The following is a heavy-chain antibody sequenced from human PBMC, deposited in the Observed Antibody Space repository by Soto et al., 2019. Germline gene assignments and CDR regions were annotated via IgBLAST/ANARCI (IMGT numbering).Heavy chain of an antibody. CDR3: ARGYGSGGSCSKRDYYGMDV. CDR1: SGTFARYG. J-gene: IGHJ6*02. V-gene: IGHV1-18*04. CDR2: ISAYNGNT. D-gene: IGHD2-15*01. Sequence: ASVKVSCKASSGTFARYGISWLREAPRQGPEWMGWISAYNGNTNYAQKLQGRVTITTGTSTSTAYMELRSLRSDDTAVYYCARGYGSGGSCSKRDYYGMDVWGQGTTVTVS.